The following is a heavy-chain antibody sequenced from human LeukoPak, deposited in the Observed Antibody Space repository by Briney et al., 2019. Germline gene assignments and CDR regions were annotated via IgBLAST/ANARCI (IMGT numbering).Heavy chain of an antibody. CDR1: GFTFSSYA. V-gene: IGHV3-23*01. CDR3: AKGTAAAGY. CDR2: ISGSGGST. J-gene: IGHJ4*02. D-gene: IGHD6-13*01. Sequence: PGGSLRLSCAASGFTFSSYAMRWVRQAPGKGGEGGSAISGSGGSTYYADSVKGRFTISRDNSKNTLYLQMNSLRAEDTAVYYCAKGTAAAGYWGQGTLVTVSP.